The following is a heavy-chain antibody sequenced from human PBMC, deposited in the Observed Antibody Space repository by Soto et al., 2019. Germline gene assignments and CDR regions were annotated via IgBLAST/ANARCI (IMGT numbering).Heavy chain of an antibody. V-gene: IGHV1-69*12. J-gene: IGHJ6*02. CDR2: IIPIFGTA. Sequence: QVQLVQSGAEVKKPGSSVKVSCKASGGTFSSYAISWVRQAPGQGLEWMGGIIPIFGTANYAQKFQGRVTXXAXEXXSTAYMELSSLRSEDTAVYYCARVYDGDYPGGMDVWGQGTTVTVSS. CDR3: ARVYDGDYPGGMDV. D-gene: IGHD4-17*01. CDR1: GGTFSSYA.